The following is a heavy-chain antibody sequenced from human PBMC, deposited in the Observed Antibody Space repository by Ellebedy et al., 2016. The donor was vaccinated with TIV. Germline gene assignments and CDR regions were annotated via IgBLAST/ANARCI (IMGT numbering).Heavy chain of an antibody. CDR1: VYTFPAYY. J-gene: IGHJ4*02. V-gene: IGHV1-2*02. CDR3: ARGLGWLQRDSDY. D-gene: IGHD5-24*01. Sequence: AASVKVSCQASVYTFPAYYMPWVRQAPGHGLEWMGRINPDRCYTDYAQRFQDRVTMTRDTSISTAYMELSRLTSDDTAVYYCARGLGWLQRDSDYWGQGTLVTVSS. CDR2: INPDRCYT.